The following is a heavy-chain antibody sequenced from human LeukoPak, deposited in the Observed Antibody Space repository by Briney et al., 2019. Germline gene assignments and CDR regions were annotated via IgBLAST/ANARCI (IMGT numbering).Heavy chain of an antibody. CDR3: AKDPRIVQMPVWFDP. CDR2: ISGSGVST. CDR1: GFTFSRYA. J-gene: IGHJ5*02. D-gene: IGHD1-26*01. Sequence: GGSLRLSCAASGFTFSRYAMSWVRQAPGKGLECVSLISGSGVSTYYADSVKGRFTISRDNSKNMLYLQMNSLRAEDTAVYYCAKDPRIVQMPVWFDPWGQGTLVTVSS. V-gene: IGHV3-23*01.